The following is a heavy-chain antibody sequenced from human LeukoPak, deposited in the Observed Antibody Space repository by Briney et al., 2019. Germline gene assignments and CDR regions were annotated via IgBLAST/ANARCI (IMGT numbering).Heavy chain of an antibody. CDR2: SGSGGST. Sequence: GGSLRLCCAASGFTFSSYAMSSVRQAPGRGLEWVSGSGSGGSTYYADSVKGRVTSSRNNSKNTLYLQMHSLRAEDTAVYYCAKDFWSGYYPNSLGPGNLVTVSS. V-gene: IGHV3-23*01. CDR1: GFTFSSYA. J-gene: IGHJ5*01. CDR3: AKDFWSGYYPNS. D-gene: IGHD3-3*01.